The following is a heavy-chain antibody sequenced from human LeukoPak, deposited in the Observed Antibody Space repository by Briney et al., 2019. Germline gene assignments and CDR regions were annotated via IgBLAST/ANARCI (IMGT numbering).Heavy chain of an antibody. V-gene: IGHV3-7*03. CDR1: GFTFSSYW. J-gene: IGHJ4*02. Sequence: GGSLRLSCAVSGFTFSSYWMSWVRQAPGKGLEGVANIKQDGSQKYYVDSVKGRFTISRDNAKNSLYPQMNSLRAEDTAVYYCARDDGDGWYNYWGQGTLVTVSS. CDR3: ARDDGDGWYNY. D-gene: IGHD6-19*01. CDR2: IKQDGSQK.